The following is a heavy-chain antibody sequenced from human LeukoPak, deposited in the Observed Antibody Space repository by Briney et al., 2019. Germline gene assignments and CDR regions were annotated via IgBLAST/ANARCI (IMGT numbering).Heavy chain of an antibody. J-gene: IGHJ4*02. Sequence: GGSLRLSCAASGFTFSGSAMHWVRQASGKGLEGVGRIRSKANGYATAYAASVKGRFTIARDDSKNTAYLQMNSLKTEDTAVYYCTRHGYSSGWYSYFDYWGQGTLVTVSS. CDR3: TRHGYSSGWYSYFDY. CDR1: GFTFSGSA. D-gene: IGHD6-19*01. V-gene: IGHV3-73*01. CDR2: IRSKANGYAT.